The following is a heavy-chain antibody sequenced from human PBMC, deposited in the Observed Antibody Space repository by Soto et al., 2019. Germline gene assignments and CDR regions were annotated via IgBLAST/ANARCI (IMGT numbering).Heavy chain of an antibody. V-gene: IGHV3-33*01. Sequence: GGSLRLSCAASGFTFSIYGMHWVRHAPGKGLEWVAVIWYDGSNKYYADSVKGRFTISRDNSKNTLYLQMNSLRAEDTAVYYCARDLAYYYGSGGLDYWGQGTLVTVSS. CDR1: GFTFSIYG. D-gene: IGHD3-10*01. CDR2: IWYDGSNK. CDR3: ARDLAYYYGSGGLDY. J-gene: IGHJ4*02.